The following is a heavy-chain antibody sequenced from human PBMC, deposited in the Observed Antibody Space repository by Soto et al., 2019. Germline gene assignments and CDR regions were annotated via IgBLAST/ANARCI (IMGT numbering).Heavy chain of an antibody. V-gene: IGHV4-59*08. Sequence: PSETLSLTCTVSGGSISSYYWSWIRQPPGKGLEWIGYIYYSGSTNYNPSLKSRVTISVDTSKNQFSLKLSSVTAADTAVYYCASLPYDILTGYSRRYYYYMDVWGKGTTVNVSS. D-gene: IGHD3-9*01. CDR2: IYYSGST. CDR3: ASLPYDILTGYSRRYYYYMDV. J-gene: IGHJ6*03. CDR1: GGSISSYY.